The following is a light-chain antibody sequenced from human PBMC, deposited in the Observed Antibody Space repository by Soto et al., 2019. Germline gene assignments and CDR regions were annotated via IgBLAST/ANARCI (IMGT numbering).Light chain of an antibody. CDR1: HSISSW. CDR2: DAS. CDR3: QQYNSYPWT. J-gene: IGKJ1*01. Sequence: DIQMTQSPSTLSASVGYRVTITCRASHSISSWLDWYQQKPGKAPKLLIYDASSLESGVPSRFSGSGSGTEFTLTISSLQPDDFETYYYQQYNSYPWTCGQGTKVDIK. V-gene: IGKV1-5*01.